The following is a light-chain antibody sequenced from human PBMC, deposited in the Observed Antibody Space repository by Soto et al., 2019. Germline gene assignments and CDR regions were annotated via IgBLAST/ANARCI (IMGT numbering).Light chain of an antibody. CDR2: DDS. V-gene: IGLV3-21*02. CDR3: QVWDDNSDHHV. Sequence: SYALTQPSSVSVAPGQTARISCGGNNIGGKSVHWYQQKPGQAPVVVVYDDSDRPSGIPERFSGSNSGNTATLTISRVEAGDEADYHCQVWDDNSDHHVFGTGTKATVL. J-gene: IGLJ1*01. CDR1: NIGGKS.